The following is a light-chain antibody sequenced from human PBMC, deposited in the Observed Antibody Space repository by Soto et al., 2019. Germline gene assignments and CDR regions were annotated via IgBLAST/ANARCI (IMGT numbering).Light chain of an antibody. Sequence: QSVLTQPPSASGTPGQRVTIYCSGSSSNIGSNTVNWYQQLPGTAPKLLIYSNNQRPSGVPDRFSGSKSGTSASLAISGLQSEDEADYYCAAWDDSLNGLFGGGTKLTVL. CDR3: AAWDDSLNGL. CDR1: SSNIGSNT. CDR2: SNN. V-gene: IGLV1-44*01. J-gene: IGLJ3*02.